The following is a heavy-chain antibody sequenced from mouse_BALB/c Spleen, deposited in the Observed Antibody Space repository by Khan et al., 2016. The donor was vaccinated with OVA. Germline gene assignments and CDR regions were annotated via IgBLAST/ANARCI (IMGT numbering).Heavy chain of an antibody. Sequence: QVQLQQSGAELVKPGASVKMSCKASGYTFTSYWMHWVKQRLGQGLEWFAETNPTNGRTYYNEKFKSKATLTVDTSSSTAYMLLSGLTSEDSAVYYCASINKIVARDLDYWGKGTTVTVSS. D-gene: IGHD1-1*01. CDR2: TNPTNGRT. V-gene: IGHV1S81*02. CDR1: GYTFTSYW. J-gene: IGHJ2*01. CDR3: ASINKIVARDLDY.